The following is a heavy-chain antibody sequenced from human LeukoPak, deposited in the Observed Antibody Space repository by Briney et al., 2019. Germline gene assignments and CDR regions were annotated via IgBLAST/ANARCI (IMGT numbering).Heavy chain of an antibody. CDR2: ISSSGSTI. J-gene: IGHJ4*02. CDR3: AKADRGYSYGYYFDY. Sequence: GGSLRLSCAASGFTFSSHEMNWVRQAPGKGLEWVSYISSSGSTIYYADSVKGRFTISRDNSKNTLYLQMNSLRAEDTAVYYCAKADRGYSYGYYFDYWGQGTLVTVSS. V-gene: IGHV3-48*03. D-gene: IGHD5-18*01. CDR1: GFTFSSHE.